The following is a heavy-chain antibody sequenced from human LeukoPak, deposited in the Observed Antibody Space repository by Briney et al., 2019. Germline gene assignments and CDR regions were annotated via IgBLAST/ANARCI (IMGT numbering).Heavy chain of an antibody. CDR3: ARGTRGDYVYHRGNFRRMVYYYYMDV. D-gene: IGHD4-17*01. CDR1: GDSISSRSYY. J-gene: IGHJ6*03. CDR2: IYYSGST. Sequence: SETLSLTCTVSGDSISSRSYYWGWIRQPPGKGLEWIGSIYYSGSTYYNPSLKSRVTISVNTSKNQFSLKLSSVTAADTAVYYCARGTRGDYVYHRGNFRRMVYYYYMDVWGKGTTVTVSS. V-gene: IGHV4-39*07.